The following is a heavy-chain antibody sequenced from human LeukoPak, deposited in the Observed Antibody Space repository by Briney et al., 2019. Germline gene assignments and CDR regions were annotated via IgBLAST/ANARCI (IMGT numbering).Heavy chain of an antibody. V-gene: IGHV4-4*09. CDR3: ARQPITTLAPFDY. D-gene: IGHD1-14*01. CDR2: IYTSGTT. CDR1: GDSISNYY. Sequence: SETLSLTCTVSGDSISNYYWSWIRQSPGKGLEGIGYIYTSGTTNYSPSLKSPVTISVDTSKNQFSLSLSSVTAADTAVYYCARQPITTLAPFDYCGQGTLVTVSS. J-gene: IGHJ4*02.